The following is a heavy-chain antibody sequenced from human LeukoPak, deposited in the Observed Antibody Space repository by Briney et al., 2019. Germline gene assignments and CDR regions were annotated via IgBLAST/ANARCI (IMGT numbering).Heavy chain of an antibody. J-gene: IGHJ3*02. Sequence: SETLSLTCTVSGGSINAYYWSWIRQPPGKGLEWIAYVRDNGESNYNPSLKSRVAISVDTPNNQISLRLNFVTAADTAIYCCARQPANTAAFDIWGLGTMVTVSS. CDR3: ARQPANTAAFDI. CDR2: VRDNGES. V-gene: IGHV4-59*08. CDR1: GGSINAYY. D-gene: IGHD5-18*01.